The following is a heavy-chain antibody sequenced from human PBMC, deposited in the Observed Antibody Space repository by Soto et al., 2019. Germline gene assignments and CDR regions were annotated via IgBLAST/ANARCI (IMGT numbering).Heavy chain of an antibody. CDR2: IIPIFGTA. Sequence: QVQLVQSGAEVKKPGSSVKVSCKASGGTFSSYAISWVRQAPGQGLEWMGGIIPIFGTANYAQKFQGRVTITADESTSTVYIELSSLRSENTALYYSARDDPGSSSSNWYFDLSGSGTLVTVDS. V-gene: IGHV1-69*12. D-gene: IGHD6-6*01. CDR1: GGTFSSYA. J-gene: IGHJ2*01. CDR3: ARDDPGSSSSNWYFDL.